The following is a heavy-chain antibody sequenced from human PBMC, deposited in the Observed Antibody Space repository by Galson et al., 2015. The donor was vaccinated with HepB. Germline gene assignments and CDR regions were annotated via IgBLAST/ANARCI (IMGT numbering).Heavy chain of an antibody. CDR3: ASDHTVTTKNYFDP. D-gene: IGHD4-17*01. CDR2: INSYNGNT. V-gene: IGHV1-18*01. CDR1: GYRLTNYG. Sequence: SVKVSCKASGYRLTNYGINWVRQAPGQGLEWMGWINSYNGNTNYAQKFQGRVTMTPDSSTSTAYMELRSLRSDDTALYYCASDHTVTTKNYFDPWGQGTLVTVSS. J-gene: IGHJ5*02.